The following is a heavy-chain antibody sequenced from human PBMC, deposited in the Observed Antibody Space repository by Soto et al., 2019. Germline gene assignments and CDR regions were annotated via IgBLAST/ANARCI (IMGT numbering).Heavy chain of an antibody. D-gene: IGHD2-15*01. CDR2: ISSSSSTI. V-gene: IGHV3-48*01. Sequence: PGGSLRLSCAASGFTFSSYSMNWVRQAPGKGLEWVSYISSSSSTIYYADSVKGRFTISRDNAKNSLYLQMNSLRAEDTAVYYCAREKVVGYCSGGSCYDGGFDYWGQGTLVTVSS. J-gene: IGHJ4*02. CDR1: GFTFSSYS. CDR3: AREKVVGYCSGGSCYDGGFDY.